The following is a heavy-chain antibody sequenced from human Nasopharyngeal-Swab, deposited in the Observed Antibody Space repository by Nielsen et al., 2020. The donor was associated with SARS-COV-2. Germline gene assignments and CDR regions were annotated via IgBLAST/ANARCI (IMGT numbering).Heavy chain of an antibody. D-gene: IGHD1-26*01. CDR1: GFTFRSFG. J-gene: IGHJ4*02. V-gene: IGHV3-30*03. CDR2: ISYDGSLK. CDR3: ARDLVGATY. Sequence: GESLKISCAASGFTFRSFGMHWVRQAPGKGLEWVALISYDGSLKHYANSVKGRFTISRDNSKNTLYLQMNSLRAEDTAVYYCARDLVGATYWGQGTLVTVSS.